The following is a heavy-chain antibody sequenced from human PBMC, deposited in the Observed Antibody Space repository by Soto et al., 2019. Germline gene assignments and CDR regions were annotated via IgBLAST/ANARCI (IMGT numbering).Heavy chain of an antibody. D-gene: IGHD6-6*01. Sequence: GGSLRLSCAASGFTVSSNYMSWVRQAPGKGLEWVSVIYSGGSTYYADSVKGRFTISRDNSKNTLYLQMNSLRAEDTAVYYCARDGPSEYSSSPAAWAYWGQGTLVTVSS. CDR2: IYSGGST. CDR3: ARDGPSEYSSSPAAWAY. CDR1: GFTVSSNY. J-gene: IGHJ4*02. V-gene: IGHV3-66*01.